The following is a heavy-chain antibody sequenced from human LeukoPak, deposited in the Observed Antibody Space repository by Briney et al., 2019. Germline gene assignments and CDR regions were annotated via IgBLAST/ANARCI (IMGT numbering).Heavy chain of an antibody. CDR2: ISGSGLNT. D-gene: IGHD3-10*01. CDR3: AKGGGYGSGTYSED. Sequence: GGSLRLSCAASGFTFSSYAMSWVRQAPGRGLEWVSGISGSGLNTYYADSVKGRFTSSRDNSKNMLYLQMNCLRAEDTAVYYCAKGGGYGSGTYSEDWGQGILVTVSS. V-gene: IGHV3-23*01. CDR1: GFTFSSYA. J-gene: IGHJ4*02.